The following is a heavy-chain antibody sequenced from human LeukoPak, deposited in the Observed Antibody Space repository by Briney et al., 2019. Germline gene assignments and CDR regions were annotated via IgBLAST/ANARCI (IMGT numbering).Heavy chain of an antibody. D-gene: IGHD2-2*02. CDR1: GGSISSGGYY. Sequence: SETLSLTCTVSGGSISSGGYYWSWIRQPPGKGLEWIGYIYHSGSTYYNPSLKSRVTISVDRSKNQFSLKLSSVTAADTAVYYCARAICSSTSRYSYYYYYMDVWGKGTTVTVSS. V-gene: IGHV4-30-2*01. CDR2: IYHSGST. J-gene: IGHJ6*03. CDR3: ARAICSSTSRYSYYYYYMDV.